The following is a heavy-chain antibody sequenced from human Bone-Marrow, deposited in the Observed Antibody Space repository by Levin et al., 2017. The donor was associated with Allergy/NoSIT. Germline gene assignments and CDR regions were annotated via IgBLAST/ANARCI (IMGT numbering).Heavy chain of an antibody. CDR2: ISYDGSNK. CDR3: AKDRDWQLVLEGGFDY. V-gene: IGHV3-30*18. J-gene: IGHJ4*02. Sequence: GESLKISCAASGFTFSSYGMHWVRQAPGKGLEWVAVISYDGSNKYYADSVKGRFTISRDNSKNTLYLQMNSLRAEDTAVYYCAKDRDWQLVLEGGFDYWGQGTLVTVSS. CDR1: GFTFSSYG. D-gene: IGHD6-6*01.